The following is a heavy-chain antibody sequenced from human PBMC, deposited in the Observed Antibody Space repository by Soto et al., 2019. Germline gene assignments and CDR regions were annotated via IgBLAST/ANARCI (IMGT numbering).Heavy chain of an antibody. D-gene: IGHD2-15*01. CDR3: AKDLGRVHCSGGSCLGYGMDV. Sequence: GGSLRLSCAASGFTFSSYGMHWVRQAPGKGLEWVAVISYDGSNKYYADSVKGRFTISRDNSKNTLYLQMNSLRAEDTAVYYCAKDLGRVHCSGGSCLGYGMDVWGQGTTVTVSS. CDR2: ISYDGSNK. CDR1: GFTFSSYG. V-gene: IGHV3-30*18. J-gene: IGHJ6*02.